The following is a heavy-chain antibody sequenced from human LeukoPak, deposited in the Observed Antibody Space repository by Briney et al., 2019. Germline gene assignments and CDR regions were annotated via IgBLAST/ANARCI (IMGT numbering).Heavy chain of an antibody. CDR3: ARDKVVGASRFEY. J-gene: IGHJ4*02. D-gene: IGHD1-26*01. Sequence: GGSLRLSCAASGFTFTTYGFNWVRQAPGKGLEWVSSISFSGSYIYYADSVKGRFTISRDNAKNSVYLQLNSLRAEDTAVYYCARDKVVGASRFEYWGQGTQVMVSS. V-gene: IGHV3-21*01. CDR1: GFTFTTYG. CDR2: ISFSGSYI.